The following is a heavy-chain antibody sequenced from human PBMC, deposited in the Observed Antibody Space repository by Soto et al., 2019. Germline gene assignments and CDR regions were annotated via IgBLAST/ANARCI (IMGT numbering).Heavy chain of an antibody. Sequence: SETLSFTCTVSGGSISSGGYYWSWIRQHPGKGLEWIGYIYYSGSTYYNPSLKSRVTISVDTSKNQFSLKLSSVTAADTAVYYCARAGLSWFDPWGQRTLVTVSS. D-gene: IGHD3-16*02. CDR3: ARAGLSWFDP. V-gene: IGHV4-31*03. CDR1: GGSISSGGYY. J-gene: IGHJ5*02. CDR2: IYYSGST.